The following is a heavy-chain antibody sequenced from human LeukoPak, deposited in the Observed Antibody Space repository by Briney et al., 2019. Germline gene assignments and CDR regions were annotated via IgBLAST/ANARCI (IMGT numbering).Heavy chain of an antibody. Sequence: GGSLRRSCAASGFTFNDAWMTWVRQPPGKGLEWIGRIRPKSTEGGAVDYAAPLKGRLFISRDDSNNTLYLHINNLQTGDTAVYYCATGRPTAMGKSDYWGQGILVTVSS. J-gene: IGHJ4*02. CDR3: ATGRPTAMGKSDY. D-gene: IGHD5-18*01. V-gene: IGHV3-15*01. CDR1: GFTFNDAW. CDR2: IRPKSTEGGAV.